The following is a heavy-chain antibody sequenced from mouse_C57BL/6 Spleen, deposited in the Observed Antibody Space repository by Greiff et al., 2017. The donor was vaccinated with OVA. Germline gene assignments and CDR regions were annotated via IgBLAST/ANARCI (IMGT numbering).Heavy chain of an antibody. CDR2: IHPSDSDT. CDR3: ASRGYGSSYEYFDV. D-gene: IGHD1-1*01. J-gene: IGHJ1*03. Sequence: VKLQQPGAELVKPGASVKVSCKASGYTFTSYWMHWVKQRPGQGLEWIGRIHPSDSDTNYNQKFKGKATLTVDKSSSTAYMQLSSLTSEDSAVYYCASRGYGSSYEYFDVWGTGTTVTVSS. V-gene: IGHV1-74*01. CDR1: GYTFTSYW.